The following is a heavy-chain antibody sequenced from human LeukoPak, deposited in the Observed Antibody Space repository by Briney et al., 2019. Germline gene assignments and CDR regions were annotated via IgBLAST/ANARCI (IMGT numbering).Heavy chain of an antibody. J-gene: IGHJ4*02. CDR2: IRGRAFGGTT. Sequence: HPGGSLRLSCTASGFTFVDYAMSWVRHAPGKGLEWVGFIRGRAFGGTTEYAASVKGRFTISRDDSESIAYQQMNRQKTEDTAVYYCSRPPWYNCNHVRGYFDYWGQGTLVTVPS. V-gene: IGHV3-49*04. D-gene: IGHD1-14*01. CDR3: SRPPWYNCNHVRGYFDY. CDR1: GFTFVDYA.